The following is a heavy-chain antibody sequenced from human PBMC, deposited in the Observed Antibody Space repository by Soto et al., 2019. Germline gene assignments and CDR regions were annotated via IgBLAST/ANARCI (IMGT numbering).Heavy chain of an antibody. J-gene: IGHJ4*02. CDR2: ISYDGSNK. D-gene: IGHD6-6*01. CDR3: ARDIREYSSI. Sequence: QVQLVQSGAEVKKPGASVKVSCKASGYTFTSYAMHWVRQAPGKGLEWVAVISYDGSNKYYADSVKGRFTISRDNSKNTLYLQMNSLRAEDTAVYYCARDIREYSSIWGQGTLVTVSS. V-gene: IGHV3-30-3*01. CDR1: GYTFTSYA.